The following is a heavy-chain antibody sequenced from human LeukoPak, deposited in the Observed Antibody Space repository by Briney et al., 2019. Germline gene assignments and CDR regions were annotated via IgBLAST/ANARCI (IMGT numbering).Heavy chain of an antibody. J-gene: IGHJ4*02. CDR3: ATDAFANWSGGHDY. V-gene: IGHV1-24*01. Sequence: ASVKVSCKVSGYTLTELSMHWVRQAPGKGLEWMGGFDPEDGETIYAQKFQGRVTMTEDTSTDTAYMELSSLRSEDTAVYYCATDAFANWSGGHDYWGQGTLVTVSS. D-gene: IGHD1-1*01. CDR2: FDPEDGET. CDR1: GYTLTELS.